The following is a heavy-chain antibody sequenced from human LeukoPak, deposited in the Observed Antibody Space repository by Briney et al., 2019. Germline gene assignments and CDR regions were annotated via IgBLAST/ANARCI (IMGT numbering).Heavy chain of an antibody. CDR2: INPNSGGA. Sequence: GASVKVSCKASGYTFTGYYMHWVRQAPGQGREWMGWINPNSGGANYAQKFQGRVTMTRDTSISTAYMELSRLRSDDTAVYYCARDSGPPTVTIFGVVISSNWFDPWGQGTLVTVSS. V-gene: IGHV1-2*02. D-gene: IGHD3-3*01. J-gene: IGHJ5*02. CDR1: GYTFTGYY. CDR3: ARDSGPPTVTIFGVVISSNWFDP.